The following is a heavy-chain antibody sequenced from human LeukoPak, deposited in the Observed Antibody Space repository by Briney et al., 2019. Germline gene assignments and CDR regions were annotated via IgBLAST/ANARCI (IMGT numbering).Heavy chain of an antibody. CDR3: ASSPRKGYYDSSGYYYGDY. CDR2: IIPIFGTA. CDR1: GGTFSSYA. V-gene: IGHV1-69*13. Sequence: ASVKVSCKASGGTFSSYAISWVRQAPGQGLEWMGGIIPIFGTANYAQKFQGRVTITADESTSTAYMELSSLKSEDTAVYYCASSPRKGYYDSSGYYYGDYWGQGTLVTVSS. D-gene: IGHD3-22*01. J-gene: IGHJ4*02.